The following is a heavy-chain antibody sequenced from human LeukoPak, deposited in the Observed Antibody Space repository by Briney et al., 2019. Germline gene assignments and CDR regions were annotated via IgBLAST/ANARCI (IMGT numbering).Heavy chain of an antibody. CDR2: IYYSGST. Sequence: SETLSLTCTVSGGSISSSSYYWGWIRQPPGKGLEWIGSIYYSGSTYYNPSLKSRVTISVDTSKNQFSLKLSSVTAADTAVYYCASQYYDYAWGSYRPFDYWGQGTLVTVSS. CDR1: GGSISSSSYY. V-gene: IGHV4-39*01. J-gene: IGHJ4*02. D-gene: IGHD3-16*02. CDR3: ASQYYDYAWGSYRPFDY.